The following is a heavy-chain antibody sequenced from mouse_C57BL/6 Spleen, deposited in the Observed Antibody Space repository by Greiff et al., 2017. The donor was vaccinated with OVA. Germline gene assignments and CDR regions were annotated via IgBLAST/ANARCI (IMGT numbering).Heavy chain of an antibody. CDR3: ARLYDGYYIAMDY. Sequence: EVQLVESGPELVKPGASVKISCKASGYSFTGYYMNWVKQSPEKSLEWIGEINPSTGGTTYNQKFKAKATLTVDKSSSTAYMQLKSLTSEDSAVYYCARLYDGYYIAMDYWGQGTSVTVSS. CDR1: GYSFTGYY. V-gene: IGHV1-42*01. D-gene: IGHD2-3*01. CDR2: INPSTGGT. J-gene: IGHJ4*01.